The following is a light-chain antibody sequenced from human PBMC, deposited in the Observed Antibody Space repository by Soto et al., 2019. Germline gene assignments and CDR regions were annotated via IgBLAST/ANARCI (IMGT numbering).Light chain of an antibody. V-gene: IGKV3-11*01. Sequence: IGLTQSPATLSLSLGESVTLSCRDSQCLXSHFVWYKPKPGQAPRALSXDETNRATGILARFIGSGSGTDFTLTIISIEPADVSSYYCRQRSGWSTRTFGGGTKVDIK. J-gene: IGKJ4*01. CDR3: RQRSGWSTRT. CDR2: DET. CDR1: QCLXSH.